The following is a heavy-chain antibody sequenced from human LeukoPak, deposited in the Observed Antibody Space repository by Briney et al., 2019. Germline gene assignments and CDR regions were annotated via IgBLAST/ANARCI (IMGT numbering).Heavy chain of an antibody. V-gene: IGHV4-30-4*01. Sequence: PSETLSLTCTVSGGSISSGDYYWGWIRQPPGKGLEWIGYIYYSGSTYYNPSLKSRVTISVDTSKNQFSLKLSSVTAADTAVYYCARGDIVVVPAASYYYYGMDVWGQGTTVTVSS. CDR1: GGSISSGDYY. D-gene: IGHD2-2*01. J-gene: IGHJ6*02. CDR3: ARGDIVVVPAASYYYYGMDV. CDR2: IYYSGST.